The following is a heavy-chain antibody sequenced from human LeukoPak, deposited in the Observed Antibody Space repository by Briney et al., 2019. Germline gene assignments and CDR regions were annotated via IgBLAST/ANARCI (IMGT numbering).Heavy chain of an antibody. Sequence: QTGGSLRLSCAASGFTVSSNYMSWVRQAPGKGLEWVSVIYSGGSTYYADSVKGRFTISRDNSKNTLYLQMNSLRAEDTAVYYCARAKSYYDSRAFDYWGQGTLVTVSS. CDR2: IYSGGST. D-gene: IGHD3-22*01. J-gene: IGHJ4*02. CDR1: GFTVSSNY. CDR3: ARAKSYYDSRAFDY. V-gene: IGHV3-53*01.